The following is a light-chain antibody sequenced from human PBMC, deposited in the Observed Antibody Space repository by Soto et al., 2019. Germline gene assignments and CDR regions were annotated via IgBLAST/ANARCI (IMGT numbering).Light chain of an antibody. CDR1: QRIVIY. CDR2: AAS. Sequence: DVQRTACASSLSASVGPRVTITVRSGQRIVIYLRLYQQKPGKAPKLLIYAASRLQSGVPSRFSGSGSGTDFTLTISSPPHEDFATSYCPKSSSTPRTFGQGT. J-gene: IGKJ1*01. CDR3: PKSSSTPRT. V-gene: IGKV1-39*01.